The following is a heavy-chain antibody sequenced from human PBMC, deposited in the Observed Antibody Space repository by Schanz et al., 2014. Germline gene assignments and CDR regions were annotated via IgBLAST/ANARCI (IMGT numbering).Heavy chain of an antibody. D-gene: IGHD3-22*01. J-gene: IGHJ6*02. V-gene: IGHV3-53*01. CDR3: AKIRYDSSGYYLPYYGMDV. CDR2: VYMSAAST. CDR1: GFTVSSNY. Sequence: EVQLVESGGGLIQPGGSLRLSCAVSGFTVSSNYMSWVRQAPGKGLEWVSTVYMSAASTRYADSVKGRFIISRDSSKNTLYLHMNSLRVEDTAVYYCAKIRYDSSGYYLPYYGMDVWGQGTTVTVSS.